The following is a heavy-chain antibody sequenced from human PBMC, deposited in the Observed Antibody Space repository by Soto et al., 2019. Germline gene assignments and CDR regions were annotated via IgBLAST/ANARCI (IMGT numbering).Heavy chain of an antibody. CDR2: IYYSGST. Sequence: QVQLQESGPGLVKPSQTLSLTCTVSGGSISSGGYYWSWIRQHPGKGLEWIGYIYYSGSTYYNPSLKSRVTISVYTSKNQISLKLRSVTAADTAVYYCAISSGYADWFDPWGQGTLVTVSS. D-gene: IGHD3-22*01. CDR3: AISSGYADWFDP. V-gene: IGHV4-31*03. CDR1: GGSISSGGYY. J-gene: IGHJ5*02.